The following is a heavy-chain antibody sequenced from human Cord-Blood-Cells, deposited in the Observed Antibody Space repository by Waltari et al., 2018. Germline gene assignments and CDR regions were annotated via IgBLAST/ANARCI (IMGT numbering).Heavy chain of an antibody. J-gene: IGHJ2*01. CDR1: GGSIISGGDY. D-gene: IGHD1-26*01. CDR2: IYYSGST. Sequence: QVQLQESGPGLVKPSQTLSLTCTVPGGSIISGGDYWTWILQPPGKGLEWIGYIYYSGSTYYNPSLKSRVTISVDTSKNQFSLKLSSVTAADTAVYYCARDRGVVGRRKDTYWYFDLWGRGTLVTVSS. V-gene: IGHV4-31*03. CDR3: ARDRGVVGRRKDTYWYFDL.